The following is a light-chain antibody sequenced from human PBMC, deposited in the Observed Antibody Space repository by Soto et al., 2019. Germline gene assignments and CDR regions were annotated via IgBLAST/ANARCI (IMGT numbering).Light chain of an antibody. V-gene: IGLV2-14*01. J-gene: IGLJ3*02. Sequence: QSALTQPASVSGSPGQSITISCSGTSSDVGSYSHVAWYQQFPGKTPKLIIYEVTYRPSGVSHRFSASKSGNTATLTISRVEAGDEADFYCQVWDSGSVHPGGVFGGGTKLTVL. CDR1: SSDVGSYSH. CDR3: QVWDSGSVHPGGV. CDR2: EVT.